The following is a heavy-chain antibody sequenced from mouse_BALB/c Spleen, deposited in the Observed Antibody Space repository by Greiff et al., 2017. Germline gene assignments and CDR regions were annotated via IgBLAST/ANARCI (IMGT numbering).Heavy chain of an antibody. CDR3: ARSWRQLGLRPLDY. V-gene: IGHV1-54*01. Sequence: QVQLQQSGAELVRPGTSVKVSCKASGYAFTNYLIEWVKQRPGQGLEWIGVINPGSGGTNYNEKFKGKATLTADKSSSTADMQLSSLTSDDSAVYFCARSWRQLGLRPLDYWGQGTTLTVSS. CDR1: GYAFTNYL. J-gene: IGHJ2*01. D-gene: IGHD3-2*01. CDR2: INPGSGGT.